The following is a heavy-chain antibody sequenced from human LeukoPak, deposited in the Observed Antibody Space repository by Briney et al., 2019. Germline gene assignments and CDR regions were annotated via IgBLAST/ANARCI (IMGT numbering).Heavy chain of an antibody. J-gene: IGHJ5*02. V-gene: IGHV4-4*07. CDR1: GGSISRYY. CDR3: AREEGPPRFDP. CDR2: VYIRGST. Sequence: PSESLSLTCTLAGGSISRYYCSSIRQPARRWLESIGRVYIRGSTNNNPSAKCRVTMSVATSKNKFYLKLSAATAADTAVYYGAREEGPPRFDPWGQGTLVTDSS.